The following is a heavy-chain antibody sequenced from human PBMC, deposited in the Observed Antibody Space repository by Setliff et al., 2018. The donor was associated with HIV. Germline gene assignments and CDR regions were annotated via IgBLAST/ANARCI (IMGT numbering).Heavy chain of an antibody. CDR3: ARGVGIGGNWFDP. CDR2: MYYTGTT. J-gene: IGHJ5*02. Sequence: ASETLSLTCAVSGYSVSSGYYWAWIRQAPGKGLQWIGQMYYTGTTDYNPSLSSRVTISQDKSRNQFSLKLTSVTATDTAIYYCARGVGIGGNWFDPWGQGIMVTVSS. CDR1: GYSVSSGYY. D-gene: IGHD2-15*01. V-gene: IGHV4-38-2*01.